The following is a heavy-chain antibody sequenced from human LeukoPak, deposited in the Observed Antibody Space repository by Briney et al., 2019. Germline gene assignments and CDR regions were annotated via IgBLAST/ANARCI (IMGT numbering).Heavy chain of an antibody. V-gene: IGHV3-74*01. J-gene: IGHJ4*02. CDR3: VRDFRSADY. CDR2: ICPDGTGI. CDR1: GFIFSLYC. Sequence: PGGSLRLSCAASGFIFSLYCKHWVRQAPGKGPMWVSRICPDGTGISYADSVKARFTTSRDNAKNTVYLQMNGLREEDTAVYYCVRDFRSADYWGQGTLVTVSS.